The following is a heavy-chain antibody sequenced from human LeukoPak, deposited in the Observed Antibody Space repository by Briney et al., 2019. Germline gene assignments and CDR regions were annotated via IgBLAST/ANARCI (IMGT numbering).Heavy chain of an antibody. CDR1: GYIFTNYW. V-gene: IGHV5-51*01. CDR2: IYPGDSDT. CDR3: ARRYDNYDFWSR. Sequence: GESLKISCKGSGYIFTNYWIGWVRQMPGKGLELMGIIYPGDSDTRYSPSFPGQVTISADKSINTAYLQWSSLKASDTAMYYCARRYDNYDFWSRWGQGTLVTV. D-gene: IGHD3-3*01. J-gene: IGHJ4*02.